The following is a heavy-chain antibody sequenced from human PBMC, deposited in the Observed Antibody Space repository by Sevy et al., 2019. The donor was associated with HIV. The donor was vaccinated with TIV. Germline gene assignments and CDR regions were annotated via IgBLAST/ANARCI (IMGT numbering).Heavy chain of an antibody. CDR2: IYYSGST. CDR3: ARVARRRELLFPYYFDY. J-gene: IGHJ4*02. V-gene: IGHV4-59*01. CDR1: GGSISSYY. D-gene: IGHD1-26*01. Sequence: SETLSLTCTVSGGSISSYYWSWIRQPPGKGLEWIGYIYYSGSTNYNPSLKSRVTISVDTSKNQFSLKLSSVTAADTAVYCCARVARRRELLFPYYFDYWGQGTLVTVSS.